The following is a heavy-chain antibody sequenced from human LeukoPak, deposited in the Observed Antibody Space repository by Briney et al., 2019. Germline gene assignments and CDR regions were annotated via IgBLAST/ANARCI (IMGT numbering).Heavy chain of an antibody. CDR3: AREDYYGSGSYFDY. Sequence: SETLSLACTVSGGSISSYYWSWIRQPPGKGLEWIGYIYYSGSTNYNPSLKSRVTISVDTSKNQFSLKLSSVTAADTAVYYCAREDYYGSGSYFDYWGQGTLVTVSS. CDR1: GGSISSYY. CDR2: IYYSGST. J-gene: IGHJ4*02. D-gene: IGHD3-10*01. V-gene: IGHV4-59*01.